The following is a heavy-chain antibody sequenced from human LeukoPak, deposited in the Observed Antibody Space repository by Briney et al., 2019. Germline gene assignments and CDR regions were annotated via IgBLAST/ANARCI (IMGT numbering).Heavy chain of an antibody. CDR1: GGSISGSDLY. J-gene: IGHJ4*02. CDR3: ARVGAVAGPFDY. CDR2: INHSGST. V-gene: IGHV4-39*07. Sequence: SETLSLTCTVSGGSISGSDLYWSWIRQPPGKGLEWIGEINHSGSTNYNPSLKSRVTISVDTSKKQFSLKLSSVTAADTAVYYCARVGAVAGPFDYWGQGALVTVSS. D-gene: IGHD6-19*01.